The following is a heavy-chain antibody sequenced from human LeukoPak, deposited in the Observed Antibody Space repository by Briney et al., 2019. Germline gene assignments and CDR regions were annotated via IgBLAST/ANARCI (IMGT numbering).Heavy chain of an antibody. V-gene: IGHV1-2*04. CDR3: ARGPPGKSTSCCNWFDP. J-gene: IGHJ5*02. Sequence: GASVKVSCKASGYTFTGYYMHWVRQAPGQGLEWMGWINPNSGSTNYAQKFQGWVTMTRDTSISTAYMELSRLRSDDTAVYYCARGPPGKSTSCCNWFDPWGQGTLVTVSS. D-gene: IGHD2-2*01. CDR2: INPNSGST. CDR1: GYTFTGYY.